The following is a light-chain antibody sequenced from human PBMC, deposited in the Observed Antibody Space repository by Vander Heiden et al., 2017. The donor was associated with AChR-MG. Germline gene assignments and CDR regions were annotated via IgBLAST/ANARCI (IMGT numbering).Light chain of an antibody. CDR3: NSRDSRGRNVV. CDR2: SDN. J-gene: IGLJ2*01. Sequence: SSELTQDPAVSVALGQAARITFQGDRLRNYSTTWHPRHTGQAPVLVMYSDNFRPSGIPDRFSGSNTGNTASLTSTGAQAEDEADDYCNSRDSRGRNVVFGGGTKLTVL. V-gene: IGLV3-19*01. CDR1: RLRNYS.